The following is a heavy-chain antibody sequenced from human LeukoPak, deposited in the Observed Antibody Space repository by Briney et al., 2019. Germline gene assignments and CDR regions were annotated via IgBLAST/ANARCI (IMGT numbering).Heavy chain of an antibody. J-gene: IGHJ3*02. D-gene: IGHD6-19*01. CDR1: GYTFTSYA. Sequence: ASVKVSCKASGYTFTSYAMHWVRQAPGQRLEWMGWINAGNGNTKYSQKFQGRVTITRDTSASTAYMELRSLRSEDTAVYYCARDRHRDSSGWLDAFDIWGQGTMVTVSS. CDR3: ARDRHRDSSGWLDAFDI. CDR2: INAGNGNT. V-gene: IGHV1-3*01.